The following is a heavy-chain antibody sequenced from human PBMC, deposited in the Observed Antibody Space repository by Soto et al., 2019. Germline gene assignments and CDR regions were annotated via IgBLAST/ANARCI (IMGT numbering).Heavy chain of an antibody. Sequence: EVQLVESGGGLVQPGGSLRLSCAASGFTFSTYSLNWVRQAPGKGLEWISYISTRSNSIYYANSVKGRFTTSRDNAKNSLFLQMNSLTDEDMGVYFCARAMNIGGYSPFDYWGRGTLVTVSS. CDR1: GFTFSTYS. V-gene: IGHV3-48*02. CDR2: ISTRSNSI. CDR3: ARAMNIGGYSPFDY. J-gene: IGHJ4*02. D-gene: IGHD2-21*01.